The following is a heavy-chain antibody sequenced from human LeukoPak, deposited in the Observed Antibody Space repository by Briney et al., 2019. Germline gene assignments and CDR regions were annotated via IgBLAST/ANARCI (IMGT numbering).Heavy chain of an antibody. Sequence: ASVKVSCKASGGTFISYAISWVRQAPGQGLEWMGGIIPIFGTANYAQKFQGRVTITADESTSTAYMELSSLRSEDTAVYYCARDRVFGVGYYFDCWGQGTLVTVSS. D-gene: IGHD2-8*01. CDR2: IIPIFGTA. CDR3: ARDRVFGVGYYFDC. CDR1: GGTFISYA. V-gene: IGHV1-69*13. J-gene: IGHJ4*02.